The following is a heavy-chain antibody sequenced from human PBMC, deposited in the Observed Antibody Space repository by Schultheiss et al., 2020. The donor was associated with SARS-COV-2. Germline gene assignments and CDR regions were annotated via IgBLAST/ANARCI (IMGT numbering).Heavy chain of an antibody. J-gene: IGHJ6*02. CDR2: ISYDGSNK. D-gene: IGHD3-10*01. CDR1: GFTFSSYG. CDR3: AKDSRYGSGSYGYYYYGMDV. Sequence: GGSLRLSCAASGFTFSSYGMHWVRQAPGKGLEWVAVISYDGSNKYYADSVKGRFTISRDNSKNTLYLQMNSLRAEDTAVYYCAKDSRYGSGSYGYYYYGMDVWGQGTTVTV. V-gene: IGHV3-30*18.